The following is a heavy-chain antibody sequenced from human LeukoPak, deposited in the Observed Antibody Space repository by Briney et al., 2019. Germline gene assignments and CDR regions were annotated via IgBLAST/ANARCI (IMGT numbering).Heavy chain of an antibody. Sequence: GGSLRLSCAASGFTFNSYGIHWVRQAPGQGLEWVAVISYDGSDKYYADSVKGRFTISRDNSKNTLYLQMNSLRAEDSAVYYCAKDLEDFWSGYYGEGDAFDIWGQGTMVTVSS. CDR1: GFTFNSYG. V-gene: IGHV3-33*06. D-gene: IGHD3-3*01. J-gene: IGHJ3*02. CDR2: ISYDGSDK. CDR3: AKDLEDFWSGYYGEGDAFDI.